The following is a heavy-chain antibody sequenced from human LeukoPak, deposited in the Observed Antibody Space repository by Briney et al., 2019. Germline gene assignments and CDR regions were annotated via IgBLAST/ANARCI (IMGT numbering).Heavy chain of an antibody. CDR3: ARGPYGDYVDAFDI. Sequence: GGSLRLSCAASGFTFSSYTMNWVRQAPGKGLEWVSYISSSSSIIYYADSVKGRFTIPRDNAKNSLYLQMNSLRAEDTAVYYCARGPYGDYVDAFDIWGQGTMVTVSS. CDR2: ISSSSSII. CDR1: GFTFSSYT. D-gene: IGHD4-17*01. J-gene: IGHJ3*02. V-gene: IGHV3-48*01.